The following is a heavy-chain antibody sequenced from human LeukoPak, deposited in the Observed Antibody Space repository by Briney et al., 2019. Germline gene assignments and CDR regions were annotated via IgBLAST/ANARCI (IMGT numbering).Heavy chain of an antibody. V-gene: IGHV3-21*01. Sequence: GGSLRLSCAASGFTLSSYTINWVRQAPGKGLEWVSSISSSSSYIYYADSVEGRFTISRDNAKNSLYLQMNSLRAEDTAVYYCASSLVAGYYYYNYYYMDVWGKGTTVTVSS. D-gene: IGHD5-18*01. J-gene: IGHJ6*03. CDR2: ISSSSSYI. CDR1: GFTLSSYT. CDR3: ASSLVAGYYYYNYYYMDV.